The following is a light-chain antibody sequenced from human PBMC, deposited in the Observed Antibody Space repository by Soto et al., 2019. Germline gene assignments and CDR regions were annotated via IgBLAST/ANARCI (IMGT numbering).Light chain of an antibody. J-gene: IGLJ2*01. Sequence: QSALTQPASVSGSPGQSITISCTGTSSDVGGYNYVSWYQQHPGKAPKLMIYDVSNRPSGVSNRFSGSKSGNTASLTISGLQSEDEADYYCISYSRSSTLVVLGGGTKLTVL. CDR1: SSDVGGYNY. V-gene: IGLV2-14*01. CDR3: ISYSRSSTLVV. CDR2: DVS.